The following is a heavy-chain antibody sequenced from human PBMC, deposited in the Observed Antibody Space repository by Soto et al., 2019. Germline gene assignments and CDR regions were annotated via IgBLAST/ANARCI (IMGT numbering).Heavy chain of an antibody. CDR2: ISWNSGSI. CDR1: GFTFDDYA. Sequence: SLRLSCAASGFTFDDYAMHWVRQAPGKGLEWVSGISWNSGSIGYADSVKGRFTISRDNAKNSLYLQMNSLRAEDTALYYCAKDMGHLGVVVVVADTGAFDIWGQGTMVTVSS. CDR3: AKDMGHLGVVVVVADTGAFDI. J-gene: IGHJ3*02. V-gene: IGHV3-9*01. D-gene: IGHD2-15*01.